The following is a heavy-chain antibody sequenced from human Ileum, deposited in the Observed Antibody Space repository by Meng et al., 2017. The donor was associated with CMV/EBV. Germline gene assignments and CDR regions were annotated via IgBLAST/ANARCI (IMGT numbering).Heavy chain of an antibody. CDR3: ASRWPTILVVTDDAFDI. CDR1: RFPFSNFA. J-gene: IGHJ3*02. D-gene: IGHD3-22*01. V-gene: IGHV3-23*01. Sequence: GGSLRLSCAASRFPFSNFAMSWVRQAPGKGLEWVSAISGSGDTTYYAGSVKGRFTISRDNSKNTLYLQMNSLRAEDTAVYYCASRWPTILVVTDDAFDIWGQGTMVTVSS. CDR2: ISGSGDTT.